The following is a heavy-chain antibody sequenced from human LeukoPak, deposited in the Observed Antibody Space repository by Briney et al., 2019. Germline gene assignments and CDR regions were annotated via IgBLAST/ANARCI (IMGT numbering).Heavy chain of an antibody. Sequence: PSETLSLTCTVSGGSISSHYWSWIRQPPGKGLEWIGYIYYSGSTNYNPSLKSRVTISVDTSKNQFSLKLSSVTAADTAVYYCAREPGGRGAFDIWGQGTMVTVSS. J-gene: IGHJ3*02. V-gene: IGHV4-59*11. CDR1: GGSISSHY. CDR3: AREPGGRGAFDI. D-gene: IGHD2-15*01. CDR2: IYYSGST.